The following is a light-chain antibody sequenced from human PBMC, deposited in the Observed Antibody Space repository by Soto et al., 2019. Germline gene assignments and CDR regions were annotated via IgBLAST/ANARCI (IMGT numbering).Light chain of an antibody. CDR3: SSYRSGSTLPWV. CDR2: GVY. J-gene: IGLJ1*01. V-gene: IGLV2-14*01. CDR1: SDDIGTYEY. Sequence: QAALTQPASVSGSPGQSITIYCTGSSDDIGTYEYISWHQHHPGKAPKLIIFGVYDRPSGVSDRVSRSKVGNTASLTIFGLQRDDEAVYYCSSYRSGSTLPWVFGTGTKVTVL.